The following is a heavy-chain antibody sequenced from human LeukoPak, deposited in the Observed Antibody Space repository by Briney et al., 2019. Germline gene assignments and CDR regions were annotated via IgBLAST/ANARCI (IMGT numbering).Heavy chain of an antibody. V-gene: IGHV4-4*07. D-gene: IGHD1-26*01. CDR1: GGSISSYY. CDR2: IYTSGST. CDR3: ARANSLIVEATNRMRYNWFDP. J-gene: IGHJ5*02. Sequence: KPSETLSLTCTVPGGSISSYYWSWIRQPAGKGLEWIGRIYTSGSTNYNPSLKSRVTMSVDTSNNQFSLKLSSVTAADTAVYYCARANSLIVEATNRMRYNWFDPWGQGTLVTVSS.